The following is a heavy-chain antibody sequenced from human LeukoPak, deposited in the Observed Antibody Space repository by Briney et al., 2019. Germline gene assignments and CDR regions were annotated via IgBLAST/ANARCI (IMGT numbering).Heavy chain of an antibody. CDR3: ARDKYGGNHVYYFDY. Sequence: GGSLRLSCAASGFTFSSYSMNWVRQAPGEGLKWVSFISSSSSTIYYADSVKGRFTISRDNAKNSLYLQMNSLRAEDTAVYYCARDKYGGNHVYYFDYWGQGTLVTVSS. CDR1: GFTFSSYS. CDR2: ISSSSSTI. J-gene: IGHJ4*02. D-gene: IGHD4-23*01. V-gene: IGHV3-48*01.